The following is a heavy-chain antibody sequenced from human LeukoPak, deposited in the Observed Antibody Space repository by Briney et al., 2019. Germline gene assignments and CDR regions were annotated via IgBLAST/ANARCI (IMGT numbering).Heavy chain of an antibody. Sequence: QPGGSLRLSCAASGFTFSSYAMSWVRQAPGKGLEWVSAISGSGGSTYYADSVKGRFTISRDNSKNTLYLQMNSLRAEDTAVYYCARATYSTDAFDIWGQGTMVTVSS. V-gene: IGHV3-23*01. J-gene: IGHJ3*02. D-gene: IGHD6-13*01. CDR1: GFTFSSYA. CDR2: ISGSGGST. CDR3: ARATYSTDAFDI.